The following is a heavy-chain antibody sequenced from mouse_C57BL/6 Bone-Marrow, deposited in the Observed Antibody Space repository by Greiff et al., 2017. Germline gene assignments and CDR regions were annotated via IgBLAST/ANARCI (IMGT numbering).Heavy chain of an antibody. J-gene: IGHJ2*01. D-gene: IGHD2-10*02. CDR3: ARGSRAYGNYPVYFDY. V-gene: IGHV1-78*01. CDR1: GYTFTDHT. Sequence: QVQLQQSDAELVKPGASVKISCKVSGYTFTDHTIHWMKQRPEQGLEWIGYIYPRDGSTKYNEKFKGKATLTADKSSSTAYMQLNSLTSEDSAVYFCARGSRAYGNYPVYFDYWGQGTTLTVSS. CDR2: IYPRDGST.